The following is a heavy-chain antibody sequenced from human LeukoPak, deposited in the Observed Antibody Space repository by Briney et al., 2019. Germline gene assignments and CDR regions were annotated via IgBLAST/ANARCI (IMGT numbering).Heavy chain of an antibody. D-gene: IGHD3-22*01. CDR3: ARAAPYDSSGYYHYYGMDV. J-gene: IGHJ6*02. Sequence: PSETLPLTCTVSGGSISSSSYYWSWIRQPPGKGLEWIGYIYYSGSTNYNPSLKSRVTISVDTSKNQFSLKLSSVTAADTAVYYCARAAPYDSSGYYHYYGMDVWGQGTTVTVSS. CDR1: GGSISSSSYY. V-gene: IGHV4-61*01. CDR2: IYYSGST.